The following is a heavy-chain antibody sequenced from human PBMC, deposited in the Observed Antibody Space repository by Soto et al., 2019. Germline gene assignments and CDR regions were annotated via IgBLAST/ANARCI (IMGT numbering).Heavy chain of an antibody. J-gene: IGHJ4*02. CDR3: AKGDRNQPAVVDY. CDR2: ISGSGSST. CDR1: GFTFSSYA. D-gene: IGHD2-2*01. Sequence: EVQLLESGGGRIQPGGSLRLSCAASGFTFSSYAMNWVRQVPGKGLQWVSGISGSGSSTYYSDSVRGRFTISGDTSRNTLYLQMSSLRVEDTALYYCAKGDRNQPAVVDYWGQGTLVTVSS. V-gene: IGHV3-23*01.